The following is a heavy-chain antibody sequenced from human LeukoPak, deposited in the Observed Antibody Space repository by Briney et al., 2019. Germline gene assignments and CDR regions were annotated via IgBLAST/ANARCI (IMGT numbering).Heavy chain of an antibody. Sequence: SETLSLTCTVSGYSISSGYYWGWIRQPPGKGLEWIGSIYHSGSTYYNPPLKSRVTISVDTSKNQFSLKLSSVTAADTAVYYCARDWGTIVGATSDYWGQGTLVTVSS. CDR1: GYSISSGYY. D-gene: IGHD1-26*01. J-gene: IGHJ4*02. CDR3: ARDWGTIVGATSDY. CDR2: IYHSGST. V-gene: IGHV4-38-2*02.